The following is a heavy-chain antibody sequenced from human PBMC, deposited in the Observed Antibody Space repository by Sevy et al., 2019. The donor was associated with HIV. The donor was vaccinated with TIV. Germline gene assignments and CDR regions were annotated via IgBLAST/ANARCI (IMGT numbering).Heavy chain of an antibody. Sequence: ASVKVSCKASGYTFTSYGISWVRQAPGQGLEWMGWISAYNGNTNYAQKLQGRVTMTTDTSTSTAYMKLRSLRSDDTAMYYCASLTVAGIPLYGMDVWGQGTTVTVSS. CDR1: GYTFTSYG. J-gene: IGHJ6*02. V-gene: IGHV1-18*01. D-gene: IGHD6-19*01. CDR2: ISAYNGNT. CDR3: ASLTVAGIPLYGMDV.